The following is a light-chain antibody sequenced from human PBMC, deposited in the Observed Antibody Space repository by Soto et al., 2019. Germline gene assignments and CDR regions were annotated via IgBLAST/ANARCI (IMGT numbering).Light chain of an antibody. CDR2: EVS. Sequence: QSALTQPPSASGSLGQSVTISCTGTSSDVGAYNYVSWYQQHPDRAPKVIIYEVSQRPSGAPDRFSDSKSGNTASLTVSGLQAEDEADYYCSSNTGNNNFVVFGGGTKVTVL. J-gene: IGLJ2*01. CDR3: SSNTGNNNFVV. CDR1: SSDVGAYNY. V-gene: IGLV2-8*01.